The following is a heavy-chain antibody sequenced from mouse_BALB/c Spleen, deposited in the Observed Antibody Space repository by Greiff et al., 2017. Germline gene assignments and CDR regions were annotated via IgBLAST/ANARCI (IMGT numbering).Heavy chain of an antibody. V-gene: IGHV1-39*01. D-gene: IGHD2-4*01. CDR1: GYSFTGYN. CDR3: ASKDYDGAWFAY. J-gene: IGHJ3*01. CDR2: IDPYYGGT. Sequence: EVKLMESGPELEKPGASVKISCKASGYSFTGYNMNWVKQSNGKSLEWIGNIDPYYGGTSYNQKFKGKATLTVDKSSSTAYMQLKSLTSEDSAVYYCASKDYDGAWFAYWGQGTLVTVSA.